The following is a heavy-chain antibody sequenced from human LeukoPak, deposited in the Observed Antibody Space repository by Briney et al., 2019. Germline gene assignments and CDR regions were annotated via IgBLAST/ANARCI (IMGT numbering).Heavy chain of an antibody. Sequence: SGGSLRLSCTDSGFTFGDYAVSWFRQAPGKGLEWVGFIKSQAFGGTSQYAASVRGRFTISRDDSKSIAYLQMNSLKTEDTAMYHCAGYYCSGATCYSISNYWGQGTLVTVSS. J-gene: IGHJ4*02. CDR3: AGYYCSGATCYSISNY. V-gene: IGHV3-49*03. CDR1: GFTFGDYA. CDR2: IKSQAFGGTS. D-gene: IGHD2-15*01.